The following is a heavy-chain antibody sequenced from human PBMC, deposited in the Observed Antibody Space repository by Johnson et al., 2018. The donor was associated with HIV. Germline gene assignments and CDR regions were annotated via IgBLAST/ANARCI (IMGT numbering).Heavy chain of an antibody. CDR3: ARGYGGNYDAFDI. D-gene: IGHD4-23*01. J-gene: IGHJ3*02. CDR1: GFTFDDYA. Sequence: ESGGGLVQPGRSLRLSCAASGFTFDDYAMHWVRQAPGKGLEWVSGISWNSGSIGYADSVKGRFTISRDNSKNTLYLQMNSLRAEDTAVYYCARGYGGNYDAFDIWGQGTMVTVSS. V-gene: IGHV3-9*01. CDR2: ISWNSGSI.